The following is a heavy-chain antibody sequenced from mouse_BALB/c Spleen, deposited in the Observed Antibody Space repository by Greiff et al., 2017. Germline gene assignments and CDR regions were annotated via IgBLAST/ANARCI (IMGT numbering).Heavy chain of an antibody. Sequence: QVQLQQSGAELAKPGASVKMSCKASGYTFTSYWMHWVKQRPGQGLEWIGYINPSTGYTEYNQKFKDKATLTADKSSSTAYMQLSSLTSEDSAVYYCAGCYGSSYDAMDYWGQGTSVTVSS. J-gene: IGHJ4*01. D-gene: IGHD1-1*01. CDR2: INPSTGYT. CDR1: GYTFTSYW. V-gene: IGHV1-7*01. CDR3: AGCYGSSYDAMDY.